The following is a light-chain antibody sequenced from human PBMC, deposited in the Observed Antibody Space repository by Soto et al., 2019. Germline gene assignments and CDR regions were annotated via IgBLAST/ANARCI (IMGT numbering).Light chain of an antibody. CDR2: DAS. CDR1: QSINIW. CDR3: QQYDTYPWT. J-gene: IGKJ1*01. Sequence: ASQSINIWLAWYQQNPGKAPKLLMYDASSLDSGVPSRFSGSGSGTEFTLTISSLQPDDFATYYCQQYDTYPWTFGQGTKVDIK. V-gene: IGKV1-5*01.